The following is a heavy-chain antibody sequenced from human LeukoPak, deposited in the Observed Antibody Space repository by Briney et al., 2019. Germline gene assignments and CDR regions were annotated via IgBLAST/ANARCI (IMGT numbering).Heavy chain of an antibody. CDR1: GGSFSGYY. CDR2: INHSGST. D-gene: IGHD6-13*01. J-gene: IGHJ5*02. Sequence: SETLSLTCAVYGGSFSGYYWSWIRQSPGKGLEWIGEINHSGSTNYNPSLKSRVTISVDTSKNQFSLKLSSVTAADTAVYYCARGGESSSWYDWFDPWGQGTLVTVSS. V-gene: IGHV4-34*01. CDR3: ARGGESSSWYDWFDP.